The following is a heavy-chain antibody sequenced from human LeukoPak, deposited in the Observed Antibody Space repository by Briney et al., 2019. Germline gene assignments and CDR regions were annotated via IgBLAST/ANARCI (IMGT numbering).Heavy chain of an antibody. CDR2: ISSSSSYI. D-gene: IGHD2-15*01. CDR1: GFTFSTYS. V-gene: IGHV3-21*01. CDR3: ARETLGYCSGGSCYTRNSFDY. J-gene: IGHJ4*02. Sequence: GGSLRLSCAASGFTFSTYSMNWVRQAPGKGLEWVSSISSSSSYIYYADSVKGRFTISRDNAKNSLYLQMNSLRAEDTAVYYCARETLGYCSGGSCYTRNSFDYWGQGTLVTVSS.